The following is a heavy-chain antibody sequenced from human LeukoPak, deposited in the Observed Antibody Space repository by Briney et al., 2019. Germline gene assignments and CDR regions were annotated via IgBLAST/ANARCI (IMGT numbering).Heavy chain of an antibody. J-gene: IGHJ4*02. Sequence: PGGSLRLSCAASGFTFSNAWMSWVRQAPGKGLEWVGRIKSKTDGGITDYAAPVKGRFTISRDDSKNTLYLQMNSLKTEDTAVYYCTTEPYGDKIDYWGQGTLVTVSS. CDR3: TTEPYGDKIDY. V-gene: IGHV3-15*01. CDR1: GFTFSNAW. CDR2: IKSKTDGGIT. D-gene: IGHD4-17*01.